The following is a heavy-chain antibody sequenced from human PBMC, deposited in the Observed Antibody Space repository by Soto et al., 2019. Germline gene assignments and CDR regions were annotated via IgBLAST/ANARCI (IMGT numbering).Heavy chain of an antibody. Sequence: SVKVSCKASGFTFTSSAVQWVRQARGQRLEWIGWIVVGSGNTNYAQKFQERVTITRDMSTSTAYMEMSSLRSEDTAVYYCAASIAAAGTNYYYGMDVWGQGTTVTV. D-gene: IGHD6-13*01. J-gene: IGHJ6*02. V-gene: IGHV1-58*01. CDR2: IVVGSGNT. CDR3: AASIAAAGTNYYYGMDV. CDR1: GFTFTSSA.